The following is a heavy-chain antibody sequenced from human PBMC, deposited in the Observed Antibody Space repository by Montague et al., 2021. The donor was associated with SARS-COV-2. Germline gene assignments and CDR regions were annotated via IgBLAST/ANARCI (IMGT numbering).Heavy chain of an antibody. J-gene: IGHJ4*02. CDR2: XXWDDDK. Sequence: PALVKPTQTLTLTCTFSGFSLSTSGVGVGWIRQPPGKALEWLALXXWDDDKRYSPSLKSRLTITKDTSKNQVVLTMTNMDPVDTATYYCARRDSGRIAAAGFDYWGQGTLVTVSS. D-gene: IGHD6-13*01. V-gene: IGHV2-5*02. CDR3: ARRDSGRIAAAGFDY. CDR1: GFSLSTSGVG.